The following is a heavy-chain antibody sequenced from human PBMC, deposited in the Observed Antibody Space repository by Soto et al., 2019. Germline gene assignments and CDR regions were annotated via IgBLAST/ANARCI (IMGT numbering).Heavy chain of an antibody. CDR2: SRPRGDTI. D-gene: IGHD5-18*01. CDR1: GSSFPISA. Sequence: GGPLRLSVVASGSSFPISATDWVRQTPGRGRESGTYSRPRGDTISYADSVKDRYTIHRDNARKSLYLHMSSLRDEDSALYYCANGSHSNVGWTYYFESWGQGVPVTVSS. J-gene: IGHJ4*02. V-gene: IGHV3-48*02. CDR3: ANGSHSNVGWTYYFES.